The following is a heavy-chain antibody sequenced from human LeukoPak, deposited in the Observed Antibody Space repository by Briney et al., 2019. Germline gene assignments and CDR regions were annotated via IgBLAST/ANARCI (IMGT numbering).Heavy chain of an antibody. CDR2: IYPGTSDT. D-gene: IGHD3-22*01. CDR3: ARRGYDSRGYHFYFDY. V-gene: IGHV5-51*01. J-gene: IGHJ4*02. CDR1: GYSFTNYW. Sequence: GESLKISRKASGYSFTNYWIGWVRQMPGKGLEWMGIIYPGTSDTKYSPSFQGHVTVSADKSISTAYLQWSSLKASDTAMYYCARRGYDSRGYHFYFDYWGQGTLVTVSS.